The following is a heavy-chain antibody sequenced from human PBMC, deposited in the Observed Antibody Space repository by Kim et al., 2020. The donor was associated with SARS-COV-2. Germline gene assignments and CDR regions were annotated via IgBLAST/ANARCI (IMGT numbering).Heavy chain of an antibody. CDR1: EFTFNNYW. Sequence: GGSLRLSCAASEFTFNNYWMSWVRQAPGKGLECVATINKDGTDKYYVDSVKGRFTISRDNPKNSLFLQMNSLRVDDTAVYYCATLTRGSGLDLWGRETTVTVSS. V-gene: IGHV3-7*03. J-gene: IGHJ6*02. CDR2: INKDGTDK. D-gene: IGHD1-1*01. CDR3: ATLTRGSGLDL.